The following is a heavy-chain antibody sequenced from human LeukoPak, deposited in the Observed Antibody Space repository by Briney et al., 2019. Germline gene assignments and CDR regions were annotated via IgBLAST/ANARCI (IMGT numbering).Heavy chain of an antibody. CDR1: GFSFEDYA. Sequence: GGSLRLSCVTSGFSFEDYAMHWVRQAPGKGLEWVSGIGWNGGNKNYADSVKGRFTMSRDNAKNSLYLQMNSLRAEDTAVYYCARPVVAATTPDTFDIWGQGTMVTVSS. J-gene: IGHJ3*02. CDR2: IGWNGGNK. D-gene: IGHD2-15*01. V-gene: IGHV3-9*01. CDR3: ARPVVAATTPDTFDI.